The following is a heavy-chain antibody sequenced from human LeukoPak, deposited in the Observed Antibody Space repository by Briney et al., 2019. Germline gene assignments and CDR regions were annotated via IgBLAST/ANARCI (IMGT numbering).Heavy chain of an antibody. V-gene: IGHV4-34*01. D-gene: IGHD3-16*01. CDR2: INHSGST. CDR3: ARIARVGEYYFDY. Sequence: SETLSLTCAVYGGSFSGYYWSWIRQSPGKGLEWIGEINHSGSTNYNPSLKSRVTISVDTSQDQFSLKLSSVTAADTAVYYCARIARVGEYYFDYWGQGTLVTVSS. CDR1: GGSFSGYY. J-gene: IGHJ4*02.